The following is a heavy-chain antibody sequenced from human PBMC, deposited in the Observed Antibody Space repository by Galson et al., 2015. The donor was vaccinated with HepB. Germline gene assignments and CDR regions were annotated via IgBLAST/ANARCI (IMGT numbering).Heavy chain of an antibody. CDR3: VREWDAITLAPLG. V-gene: IGHV3-30-3*01. CDR2: IVSDGSSK. D-gene: IGHD1-14*01. Sequence: SLRLSCAASGFTFSSYAMHWVRQAPGKGLEWVAVIVSDGSSKYYADSVKGRFTISRDDSKNTLYLHLSSLRAEDTAVYYCVREWDAITLAPLGWGQGTLVTVSS. CDR1: GFTFSSYA. J-gene: IGHJ4*02.